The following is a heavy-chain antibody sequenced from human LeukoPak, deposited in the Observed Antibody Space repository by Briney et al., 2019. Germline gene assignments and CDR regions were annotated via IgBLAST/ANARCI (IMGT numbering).Heavy chain of an antibody. D-gene: IGHD6-13*01. Sequence: PGGSLRLSCAASGFTFSSYAMHWVRQAPAKGLERVAVISYDGSNKYYADSVKGRFTISRDNSKNTLYLQMNSLRAEDTAVYYCARDGGLPYSSSWYVHFFDYWGQGTLVTVSS. J-gene: IGHJ4*02. CDR2: ISYDGSNK. V-gene: IGHV3-30*04. CDR3: ARDGGLPYSSSWYVHFFDY. CDR1: GFTFSSYA.